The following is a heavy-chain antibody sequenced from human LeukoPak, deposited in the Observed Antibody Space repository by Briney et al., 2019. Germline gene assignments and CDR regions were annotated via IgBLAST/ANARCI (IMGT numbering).Heavy chain of an antibody. J-gene: IGHJ4*02. V-gene: IGHV3-21*01. Sequence: PGGSLRLSCAASGFTFSSYAMHWVRQAPGKGLEWVSSISSSGTYIYYADSVKGRFTISRDNAKNSLYLQMNSLRAEDTAVYYCARDPGRSGGSCYSDYWGQGTLVTVSS. CDR1: GFTFSSYA. D-gene: IGHD2-15*01. CDR2: ISSSGTYI. CDR3: ARDPGRSGGSCYSDY.